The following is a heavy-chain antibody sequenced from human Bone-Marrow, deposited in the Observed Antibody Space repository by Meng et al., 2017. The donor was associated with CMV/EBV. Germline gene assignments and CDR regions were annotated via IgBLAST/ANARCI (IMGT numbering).Heavy chain of an antibody. Sequence: SETLSLTCTVSGGSMNTYYWSWIRQSPGKGLQWIGHIYYSGNTNYNPSLRSRVTISADTSKNQFSLKLTSVTAADTAVYYCARTAWFGELYYYYGFDIWGQGTTVTVSS. J-gene: IGHJ6*02. CDR3: ARTAWFGELYYYYGFDI. CDR1: GGSMNTYY. CDR2: IYYSGNT. V-gene: IGHV4-59*01. D-gene: IGHD3-10*01.